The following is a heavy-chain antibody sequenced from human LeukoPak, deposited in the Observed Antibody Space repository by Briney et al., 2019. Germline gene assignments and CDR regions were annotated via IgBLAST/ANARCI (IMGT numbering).Heavy chain of an antibody. V-gene: IGHV1-2*02. D-gene: IGHD3-9*01. Sequence: ASVKVSCKASGYTFNGYYMHWVRRAPGQGLEWMGWINPNSGGTNYAQKFLGRLTVTGDTSISTAYMELSRLGSDDTAVYYCARSRYDVLTGSPDYWGQGTLVTVSS. J-gene: IGHJ4*02. CDR3: ARSRYDVLTGSPDY. CDR2: INPNSGGT. CDR1: GYTFNGYY.